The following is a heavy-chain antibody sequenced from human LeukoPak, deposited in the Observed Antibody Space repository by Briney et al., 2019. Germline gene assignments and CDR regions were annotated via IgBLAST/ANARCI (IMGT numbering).Heavy chain of an antibody. J-gene: IGHJ4*02. CDR3: ARAGYGNSVDY. CDR2: IYYSGST. D-gene: IGHD4-23*01. Sequence: SETLSLTCTVSGGSISSYYWSWIRQPPGKGLEWIGYIYYSGSTNYNPSLKSRVTISVDMSKNQFSLKLSSVTAADTAVYYCARAGYGNSVDYWGQGTLVTVSS. V-gene: IGHV4-59*01. CDR1: GGSISSYY.